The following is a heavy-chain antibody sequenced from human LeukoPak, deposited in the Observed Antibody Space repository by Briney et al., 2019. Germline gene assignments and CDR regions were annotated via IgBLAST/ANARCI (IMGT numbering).Heavy chain of an antibody. J-gene: IGHJ4*02. CDR2: ISSSSYI. Sequence: PGGSLRLSCAASRFTFSSCSMNWVRQAPGKGLEWVSSISSSSYIYYADSVKGRFTISRDNAKNSLYLQMNGLRAEDTAVYYCARDSTARNIGFYYYDSSGSFDYWGQGTLVTVSS. D-gene: IGHD3-22*01. CDR1: RFTFSSCS. V-gene: IGHV3-21*01. CDR3: ARDSTARNIGFYYYDSSGSFDY.